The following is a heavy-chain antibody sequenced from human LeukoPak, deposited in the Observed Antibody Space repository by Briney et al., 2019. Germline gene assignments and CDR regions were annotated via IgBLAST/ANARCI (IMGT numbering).Heavy chain of an antibody. J-gene: IGHJ4*02. CDR1: GFTFTSSA. V-gene: IGHV1-58*01. D-gene: IGHD1-26*01. CDR2: IVVGSGNT. Sequence: GASVKDSCKASGFTFTSSAVQWVRQARGQRLEWIGWIVVGSGNTNYAQKFQERVTITWDMSTSTAYMELSSLRSEDTAVYYCAAGGSYFEADDYWGQGTLVTVSS. CDR3: AAGGSYFEADDY.